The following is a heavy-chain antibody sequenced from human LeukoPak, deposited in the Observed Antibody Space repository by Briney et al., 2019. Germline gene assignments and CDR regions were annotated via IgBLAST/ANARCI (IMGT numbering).Heavy chain of an antibody. V-gene: IGHV1-69*05. Sequence: SVKVSCKASGDNFNNYAFNWVRQAPGQGPEWMGGSIPLFGTVKAAQKFQGRFTISTDESTSTAYMELSSLTSEDTAVYYCARGGRPLGYFYMDVWDKGTTVTVSS. CDR3: ARGGRPLGYFYMDV. J-gene: IGHJ6*03. CDR1: GDNFNNYA. CDR2: SIPLFGTV.